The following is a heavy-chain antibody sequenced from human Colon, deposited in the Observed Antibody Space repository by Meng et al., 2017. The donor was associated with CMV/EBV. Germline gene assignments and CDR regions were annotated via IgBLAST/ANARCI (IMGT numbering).Heavy chain of an antibody. CDR1: GYTFTDYY. J-gene: IGHJ5*02. CDR3: ERVGGWIGSSSIFGWFDP. D-gene: IGHD6-6*01. CDR2: INSNTGAT. Sequence: QVQLVQSGAEVKIPGASVKVSCKGSGYTFTDYYIHWARQAPGQGLEWMGLINSNTGATKYAQKFQNRITMTRDTSINTVYMQLSGLRSDDTAVYYCERVGGWIGSSSIFGWFDPWGQGTLVTVSS. V-gene: IGHV1-2*02.